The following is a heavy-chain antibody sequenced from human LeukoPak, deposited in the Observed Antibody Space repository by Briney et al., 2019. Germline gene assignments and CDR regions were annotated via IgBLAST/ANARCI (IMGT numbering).Heavy chain of an antibody. CDR1: GYTSAANG. D-gene: IGHD2/OR15-2a*01. J-gene: IGHJ3*02. CDR2: ISDYDGGT. CDR3: ARVLSGWWGYDAFDI. Sequence: RASVYVSCKPSGYTSAANGITWVRQAPGQGLGWMGWISDYDGGTNYAQNLQGRLTMTTDTSTSTAYMELRSLRSDDTAVYYCARVLSGWWGYDAFDIWGQGTMVTVSS. V-gene: IGHV1-18*01.